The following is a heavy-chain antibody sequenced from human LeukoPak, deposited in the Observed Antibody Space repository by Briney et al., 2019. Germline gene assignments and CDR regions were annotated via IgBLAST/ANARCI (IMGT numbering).Heavy chain of an antibody. CDR1: GGSISNYY. D-gene: IGHD7-27*01. CDR2: IFSSGST. CDR3: ARGINWVDY. J-gene: IGHJ4*02. V-gene: IGHV4-4*07. Sequence: SETLSLTCTVSGGSISNYYWSWIRQPAGKGLEWIGRIFSSGSTNYNPSLESRVTMSVDTSKNQFPLKLSSVTAADTAVYYCARGINWVDYWGQGTLVTVSS.